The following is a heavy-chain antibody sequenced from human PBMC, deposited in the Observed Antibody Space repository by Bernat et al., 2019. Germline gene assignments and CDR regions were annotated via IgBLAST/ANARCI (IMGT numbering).Heavy chain of an antibody. CDR1: GFTFSSYS. CDR2: ISSSSSYI. CDR3: AKDSKEVSSDYYFDS. Sequence: EVQLVESGGGLVKPGGSLRLSCAASGFTFSSYSMNWVRQAPGKGLEWVSSISSSSSYIYYADSVKGRFTISRDNAKNTLYLQMNSLRPEDMAVYYCAKDSKEVSSDYYFDSWGQGTPVTVSS. V-gene: IGHV3-21*01. J-gene: IGHJ4*02. D-gene: IGHD5/OR15-5a*01.